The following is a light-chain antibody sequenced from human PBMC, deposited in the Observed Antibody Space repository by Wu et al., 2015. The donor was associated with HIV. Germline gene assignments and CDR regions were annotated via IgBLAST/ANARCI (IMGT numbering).Light chain of an antibody. J-gene: IGKJ1*01. Sequence: DIQMTQSPSSLSASVGDRVTITCRASQSISTYLNWYQQKPGKAPKLLIYTTSTLQSGVPSRFSGSGSGTDFTLTISSLQPEDFATYHCQQIYETPRTFGQGTKVEIK. CDR3: QQIYETPRT. V-gene: IGKV1-39*01. CDR2: TTS. CDR1: QSISTY.